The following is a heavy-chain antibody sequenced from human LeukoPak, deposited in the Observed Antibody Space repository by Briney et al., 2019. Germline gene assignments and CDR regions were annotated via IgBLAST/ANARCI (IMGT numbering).Heavy chain of an antibody. CDR2: IKEDGSEK. Sequence: GGSLRLSCAASGFPFNAYWMTWVRQAPGKGLEWVANIKEDGSEKNYVDSVKGRFTISRDNAKNSLYLQMNSLRAEDTAVYYCARDDSIVGQFDPWGQGTLVTVSS. CDR1: GFPFNAYW. J-gene: IGHJ5*02. D-gene: IGHD2-15*01. V-gene: IGHV3-7*03. CDR3: ARDDSIVGQFDP.